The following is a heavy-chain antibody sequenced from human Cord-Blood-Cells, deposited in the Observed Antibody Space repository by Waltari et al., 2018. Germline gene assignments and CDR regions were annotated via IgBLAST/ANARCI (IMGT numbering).Heavy chain of an antibody. Sequence: QLQLQESGPGLVKPSETLSPTCTVSGGSISSSSYSWGWIRQPPGKGLEWIGSIYYSGSTYYNPSLKSRVTISVDTSKNQFSLKLSSVTAADTAVYYCARQYSSSWYYFDYWGQGTLVTVSS. CDR2: IYYSGST. D-gene: IGHD6-13*01. J-gene: IGHJ4*02. CDR3: ARQYSSSWYYFDY. V-gene: IGHV4-39*01. CDR1: GGSISSSSYS.